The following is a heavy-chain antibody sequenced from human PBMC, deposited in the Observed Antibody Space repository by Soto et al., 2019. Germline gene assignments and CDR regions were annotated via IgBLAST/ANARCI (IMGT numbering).Heavy chain of an antibody. J-gene: IGHJ5*02. CDR1: GFTFSSYW. D-gene: IGHD6-13*01. CDR2: IKQDGSEK. CDR3: ARGGSWYLPDIWFDP. V-gene: IGHV3-7*05. Sequence: GGSLRLSCAASGFTFSSYWMSWVRQAPGKGLEWVANIKQDGSEKYYVDSVKGRFTISRDNAKNSLYLQMNSLRAEDTAVYYCARGGSWYLPDIWFDPWGQGTLVTVSS.